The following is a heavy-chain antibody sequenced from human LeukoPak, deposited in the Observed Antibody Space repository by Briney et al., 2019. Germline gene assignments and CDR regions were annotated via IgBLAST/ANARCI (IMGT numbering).Heavy chain of an antibody. CDR2: ISGSGDST. CDR1: GFTFSNYG. D-gene: IGHD3-22*01. J-gene: IGHJ4*02. V-gene: IGHV3-23*01. CDR3: AKKITYYYESSGSD. Sequence: GGSLRLSWAASGFTFSNYGMSWVSQAPGKGLEWVSTISGSGDSTYYADSVKGRFAISRDNSKNTLFLQMNSLRAEDTSVYYCAKKITYYYESSGSDWGQGTLVTVSS.